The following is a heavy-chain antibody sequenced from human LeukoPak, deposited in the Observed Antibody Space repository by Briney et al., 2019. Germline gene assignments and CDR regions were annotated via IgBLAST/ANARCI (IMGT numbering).Heavy chain of an antibody. V-gene: IGHV1-2*02. J-gene: IGHJ3*02. Sequence: ASVKVSCKASGYTFIGYYLHWVRQAPGQGLEWTGWINPNSGGTNYAQKFQGRVTMTRDTSTSTAYMELSRLRSDDTAVYYCARKRYAFDIWGQGTMVTVSS. CDR1: GYTFIGYY. CDR3: ARKRYAFDI. D-gene: IGHD1-1*01. CDR2: INPNSGGT.